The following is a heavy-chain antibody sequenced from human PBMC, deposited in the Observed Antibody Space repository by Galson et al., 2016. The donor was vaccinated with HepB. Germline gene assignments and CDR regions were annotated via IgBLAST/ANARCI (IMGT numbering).Heavy chain of an antibody. D-gene: IGHD3-16*01. CDR3: TRLGARYFDL. J-gene: IGHJ2*01. V-gene: IGHV3-73*01. CDR2: IRSKANGYAT. Sequence: CLRLSCAASGFIFSGSAVHWVRQASGKGLEWVGRIRSKANGYATEYAASVKGRFSISRDDSKNTAYLQMNSLKTEDTAGYYCTRLGARYFDLWGRGTLVTGSS. CDR1: GFIFSGSA.